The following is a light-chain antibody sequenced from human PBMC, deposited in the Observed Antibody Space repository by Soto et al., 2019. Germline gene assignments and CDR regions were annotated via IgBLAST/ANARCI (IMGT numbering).Light chain of an antibody. J-gene: IGLJ3*02. CDR1: SSNIGADYG. V-gene: IGLV1-40*01. Sequence: QAVVTQPPSVSGAPGQRVTISCAGSSSNIGADYGVHWYQQLPGTAPRLLIYDNNNRPSGVPDRFSGSKSGTSASLAITGLQAVDEADYYCQSYDSSLTDVVFGGGTKVTVL. CDR2: DNN. CDR3: QSYDSSLTDVV.